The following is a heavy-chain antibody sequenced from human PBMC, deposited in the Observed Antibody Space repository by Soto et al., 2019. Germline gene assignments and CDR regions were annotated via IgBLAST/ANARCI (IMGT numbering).Heavy chain of an antibody. J-gene: IGHJ5*02. Sequence: GGSLRLSCAASGFTFSSYAMSWVRQAPGKGLEWVAAISGRGGSTYYADSVKGRSTISSDNSMNTLYPQMTSLRDEDTAVYSCAKDITMVRGARPRFDPWGQGTLVTVSS. CDR3: AKDITMVRGARPRFDP. CDR2: ISGRGGST. CDR1: GFTFSSYA. V-gene: IGHV3-23*01. D-gene: IGHD3-10*01.